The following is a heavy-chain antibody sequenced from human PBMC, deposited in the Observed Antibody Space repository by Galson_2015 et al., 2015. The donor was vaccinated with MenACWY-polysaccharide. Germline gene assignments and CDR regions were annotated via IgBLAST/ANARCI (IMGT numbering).Heavy chain of an antibody. Sequence: SLRLSCAVSGFSITSYAVNWVRQAPGKGLEWVAVISGSGTNIQYADSVKGRFTISRDTSKSTLYLQMNSLRAEDTAKYYCAKASQWGAAAVGSFDQWGQGTQVTVSS. CDR3: AKASQWGAAAVGSFDQ. CDR1: GFSITSYA. J-gene: IGHJ4*02. V-gene: IGHV3-23*01. CDR2: ISGSGTNI. D-gene: IGHD6-13*01.